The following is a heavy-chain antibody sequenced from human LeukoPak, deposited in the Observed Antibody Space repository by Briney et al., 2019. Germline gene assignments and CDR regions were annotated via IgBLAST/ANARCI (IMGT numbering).Heavy chain of an antibody. D-gene: IGHD2-15*01. CDR1: GYSFTTYW. Sequence: KNGESLKISCQGAGYSFTTYWIGWVRQMPGKGLEWMGIIYPGDSDTRYRPSLQGQVIISADKSINTAYLQWSSLKASDSAMYYCGRQSSGGPIDYWGQGTLVSVSS. CDR2: IYPGDSDT. V-gene: IGHV5-51*01. J-gene: IGHJ4*02. CDR3: GRQSSGGPIDY.